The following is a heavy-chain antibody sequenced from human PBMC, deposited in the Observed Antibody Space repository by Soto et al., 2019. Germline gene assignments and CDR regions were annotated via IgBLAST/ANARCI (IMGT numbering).Heavy chain of an antibody. V-gene: IGHV5-10-1*01. CDR1: GYSFAGYW. CDR3: ARQIYDSDTGPNFQYYFDS. J-gene: IGHJ4*02. Sequence: GESLKISCKVSGYSFAGYWITWVRQKPGKGLEWMGRIDPSDSQTYYSPSFRGHVTISATKSITTVFLQWSSLRASDTAMYYCARQIYDSDTGPNFQYYFDSWGQGTPVTVSS. CDR2: IDPSDSQT. D-gene: IGHD3-22*01.